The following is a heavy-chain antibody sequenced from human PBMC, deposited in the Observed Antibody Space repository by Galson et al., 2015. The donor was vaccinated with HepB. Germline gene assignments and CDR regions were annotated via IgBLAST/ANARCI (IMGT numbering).Heavy chain of an antibody. D-gene: IGHD3-10*01. CDR3: ASGRGVLLWFGEFDY. V-gene: IGHV4-38-2*02. CDR1: GYSISSGYY. CDR2: IYHSGST. Sequence: LSLTCTVSGYSISSGYYWGWIRQPPGKGLEWIGSIYHSGSTYYNPSLKSRVTISVDTSKNQFSLKLSSVTAADTAVYYCASGRGVLLWFGEFDYWGQGTLVTVSS. J-gene: IGHJ4*02.